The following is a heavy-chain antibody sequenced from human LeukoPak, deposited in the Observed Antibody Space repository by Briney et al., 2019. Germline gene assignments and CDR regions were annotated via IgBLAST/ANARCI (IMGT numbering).Heavy chain of an antibody. CDR3: ARVSIAHQLYSSSWYYYYYYMDV. CDR2: ISAYNGNT. D-gene: IGHD6-13*01. CDR1: GYTFTSYG. V-gene: IGHV1-18*01. Sequence: ASVKVSCKASGYTFTSYGISWVRQAPGQGLEWMGWISAYNGNTNYAQKLQGRVTITKDTSTSTAYMELRSLRSDDTAVYYCARVSIAHQLYSSSWYYYYYYMDVWGKGTTVTISS. J-gene: IGHJ6*03.